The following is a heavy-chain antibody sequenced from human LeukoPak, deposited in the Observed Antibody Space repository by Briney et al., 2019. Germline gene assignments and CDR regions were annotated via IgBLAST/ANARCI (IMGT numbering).Heavy chain of an antibody. V-gene: IGHV3-33*01. J-gene: IGHJ4*02. CDR2: IWYDGSNK. Sequence: PGGSLRLSCPASGFTFSSYGIHWVRQAPGKGLEWVAVIWYDGSNKYYADSVKGRFTISRDNSKNTLYLQMNSLRAEDTAVYYCARDAHSGSYYYDYWGQGTLVTVSS. D-gene: IGHD1-26*01. CDR3: ARDAHSGSYYYDY. CDR1: GFTFSSYG.